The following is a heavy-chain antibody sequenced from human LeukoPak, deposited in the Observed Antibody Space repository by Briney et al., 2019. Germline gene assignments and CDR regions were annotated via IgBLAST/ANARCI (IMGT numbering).Heavy chain of an antibody. V-gene: IGHV3-48*03. Sequence: GGSLRLSCAASGFTFSSYEMNWVRQAPGKGLEWVSYISSSGSTIYYADSVKGRFTISRDNAKNSLYLQMNSLRAEDTAVYYCARSHPRRPHEVDILTGYYDYWGQGTLVTVPS. CDR2: ISSSGSTI. CDR1: GFTFSSYE. J-gene: IGHJ4*02. D-gene: IGHD3-9*01. CDR3: ARSHPRRPHEVDILTGYYDY.